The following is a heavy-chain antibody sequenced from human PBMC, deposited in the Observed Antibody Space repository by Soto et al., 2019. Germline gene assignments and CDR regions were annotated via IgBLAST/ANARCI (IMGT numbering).Heavy chain of an antibody. J-gene: IGHJ6*02. CDR1: GSTFSSYG. V-gene: IGHV3-30*03. CDR3: AADQPPYYYGMDV. CDR2: ISYDGSNK. Sequence: GGSLRLSCAASGSTFSSYGMHWVRQAPGKGLEWVAVISYDGSNKYYADSVKGRFTISRDNSKNTLYLQMNSLRAEDTAVYYCAADQPPYYYGMDVWGQGTTVTVSS.